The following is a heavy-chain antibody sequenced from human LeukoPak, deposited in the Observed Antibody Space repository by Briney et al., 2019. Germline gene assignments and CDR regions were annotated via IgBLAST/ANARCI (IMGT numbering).Heavy chain of an antibody. CDR1: GFTFSSYG. V-gene: IGHV3-33*01. CDR2: IWYDGSNK. J-gene: IGHJ3*02. Sequence: GRSLRLSCAASGFTFSSYGMHWARQAPGKGLEWVAVIWYDGSNKYYADSVKGRFTISRDNSKNTLYLQMNSLRAEDTAVYYCARDSLQDIWMNDFWTPRGAFDIWGQGTMVTVSS. D-gene: IGHD3-3*01. CDR3: ARDSLQDIWMNDFWTPRGAFDI.